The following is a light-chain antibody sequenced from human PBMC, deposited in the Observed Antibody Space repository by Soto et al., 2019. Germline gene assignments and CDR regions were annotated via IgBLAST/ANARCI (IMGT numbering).Light chain of an antibody. J-gene: IGLJ3*02. CDR2: GND. Sequence: QSVLTQPPSASGTPGQRVTISCSGSGSNIGTNYVYWYQQLPGSAPKLLIYGNDQRPSGVPDRFSGSKSGTSASLATSGVRSEDEADYYCAAWDNSLSGRLFGGGTQLTVL. V-gene: IGLV1-47*01. CDR1: GSNIGTNY. CDR3: AAWDNSLSGRL.